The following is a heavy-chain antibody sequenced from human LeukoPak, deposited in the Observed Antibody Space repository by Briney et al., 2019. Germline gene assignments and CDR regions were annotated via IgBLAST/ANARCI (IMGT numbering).Heavy chain of an antibody. CDR1: GFTFSSYA. CDR3: ARDRGSSGWTDYYYYGMDV. V-gene: IGHV3-23*01. CDR2: ISGSGGST. Sequence: GGSLRLSCAASGFTFSSYAMSWVRQAPGKGLEWVSAISGSGGSTYYADSVKGRFTISRDNSKNTLYLQMNSLRAEDTAVYYCARDRGSSGWTDYYYYGMDVWGQGTTVTVSS. D-gene: IGHD6-19*01. J-gene: IGHJ6*02.